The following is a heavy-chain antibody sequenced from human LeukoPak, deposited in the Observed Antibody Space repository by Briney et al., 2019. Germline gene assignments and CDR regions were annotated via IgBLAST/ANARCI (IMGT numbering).Heavy chain of an antibody. CDR3: ARHRAYSSSSPFDY. CDR2: IYYSGST. V-gene: IGHV4-59*08. J-gene: IGHJ4*02. Sequence: TSSETLSLTCTVSGGSISSYYWSWIRQPPGKGLEWIGYIYYSGSTNYNPSLKSRVTMFVDMSKNQFSLRLSSVTAADTAVYYCARHRAYSSSSPFDYWGQGTLVTVSS. CDR1: GGSISSYY. D-gene: IGHD6-6*01.